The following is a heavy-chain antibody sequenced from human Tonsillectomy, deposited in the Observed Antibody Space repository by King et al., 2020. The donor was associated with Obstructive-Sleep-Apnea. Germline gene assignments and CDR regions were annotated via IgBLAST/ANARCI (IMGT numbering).Heavy chain of an antibody. J-gene: IGHJ4*02. CDR3: ARFRIGSSWEGGFFDY. D-gene: IGHD6-13*01. CDR1: GFSFSDYY. CDR2: INSGSSDI. V-gene: IGHV3-11*06. Sequence: VQLVESGGGLVKPGGSLRLSCAASGFSFSDYYMTWIRQAPGKGLEWVSYINSGSSDINYADSVKGRFTISRDNAKNSLCLQMNGLRVEDTAVYYCARFRIGSSWEGGFFDYWGQGALVTVSS.